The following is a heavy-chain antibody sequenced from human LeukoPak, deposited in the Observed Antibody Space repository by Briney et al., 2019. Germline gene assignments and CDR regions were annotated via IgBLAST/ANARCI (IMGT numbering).Heavy chain of an antibody. CDR1: GGSFSGYY. Sequence: SETLSLTCAVYGGSFSGYYWRWNRQPPGKGLEGSGETNHSGSTNYNQSLKRGVTITGTTSKNQFSVKRSSVTAADAAVFYCARDVFGMGGYSDYDNWFDPWGQGTLVTVSS. J-gene: IGHJ5*02. V-gene: IGHV4-34*01. D-gene: IGHD5-12*01. CDR2: TNHSGST. CDR3: ARDVFGMGGYSDYDNWFDP.